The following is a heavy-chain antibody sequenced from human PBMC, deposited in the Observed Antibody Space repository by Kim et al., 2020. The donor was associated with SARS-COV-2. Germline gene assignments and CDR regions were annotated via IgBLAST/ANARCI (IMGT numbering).Heavy chain of an antibody. J-gene: IGHJ4*02. CDR3: AKVACSSTSCYVGSPTLHFDY. D-gene: IGHD2-2*01. CDR2: IWYDGSNK. V-gene: IGHV3-33*06. CDR1: GFTFSSYA. Sequence: LSLTCAASGFTFSSYAMHWVRQAPGKGLEWVAVIWYDGSNKYYADSVKGRFTISRDNSKNTLYLQMNSLRAEDTAVYYCAKVACSSTSCYVGSPTLHFDYWGQGTLVTVSS.